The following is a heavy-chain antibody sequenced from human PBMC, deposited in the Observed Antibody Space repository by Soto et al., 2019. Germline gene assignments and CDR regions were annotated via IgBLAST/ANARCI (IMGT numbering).Heavy chain of an antibody. V-gene: IGHV4-31*03. J-gene: IGHJ4*02. CDR2: IYYSGST. CDR3: ARGWGTVTTYDY. Sequence: QVQLRESGPGLVKPSQTLSLTCTVSGGSISSSGYYWSWIRQHPGKGLEWIGYIYYSGSTYYNSSLKSRLTISIDTSKNQFSLKLSSVTAADTPVYYCARGWGTVTTYDYWGQGTLVTVSS. D-gene: IGHD4-17*01. CDR1: GGSISSSGYY.